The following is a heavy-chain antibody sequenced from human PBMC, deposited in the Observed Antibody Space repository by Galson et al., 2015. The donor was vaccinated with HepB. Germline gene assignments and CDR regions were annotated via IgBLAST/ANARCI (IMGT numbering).Heavy chain of an antibody. CDR2: ISSSSSTI. V-gene: IGHV3-48*02. Sequence: SLRLSCAASGFTFSSYSMNWVRQAPGRGLEWVSYISSSSSTIYYADSVKGRFTISRDNAKNSLYLQMNSLRDEDTAVYYCARPLLAVAYNTMGYWGQGTLVTVSS. CDR3: ARPLLAVAYNTMGY. D-gene: IGHD6-19*01. CDR1: GFTFSSYS. J-gene: IGHJ4*02.